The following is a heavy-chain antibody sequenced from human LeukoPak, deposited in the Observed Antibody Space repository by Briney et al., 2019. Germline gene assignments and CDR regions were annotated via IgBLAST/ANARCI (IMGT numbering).Heavy chain of an antibody. CDR2: ISGSSTYI. V-gene: IGHV3-21*04. J-gene: IGHJ4*02. CDR1: GFTFSRYS. D-gene: IGHD3-3*01. Sequence: GGSLRLSCAAPGFTFSRYSMNWVRQAPGKGLEWVSFISGSSTYIYYADSVKGRFTISRDNSKNTLYLQMNSLRAEDTAVYYCAKRSDYFDYWGQGTLVTVSS. CDR3: AKRSDYFDY.